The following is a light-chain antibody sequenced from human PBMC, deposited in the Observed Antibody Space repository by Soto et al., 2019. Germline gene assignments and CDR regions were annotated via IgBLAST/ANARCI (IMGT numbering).Light chain of an antibody. CDR3: QQYRTYPWT. V-gene: IGKV1-5*03. Sequence: DIQMTQSPSTLSASVGDRVTITCRASQTISTLLAWYQQRPGKAPNLLIYKASSLESGVPSRFSGSGSGTEFTLTISSLQPYDFATYFCQQYRTYPWTFGQGTKVEVK. CDR2: KAS. J-gene: IGKJ1*01. CDR1: QTISTL.